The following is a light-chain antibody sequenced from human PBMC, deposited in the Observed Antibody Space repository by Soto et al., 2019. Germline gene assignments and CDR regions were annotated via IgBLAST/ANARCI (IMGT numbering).Light chain of an antibody. J-gene: IGKJ4*01. CDR1: QRVNSNY. CDR2: GAS. V-gene: IGKV3-20*01. Sequence: DIVLTQSPGTLSLSPGERATLSCRASQRVNSNYLAWYQQKPGQAPRLLIHGASSKATGNPDWFSGSASGTDFTVIISRLEHEDYAVYYSQLHGVSPLTFGGGTKVEIK. CDR3: QLHGVSPLT.